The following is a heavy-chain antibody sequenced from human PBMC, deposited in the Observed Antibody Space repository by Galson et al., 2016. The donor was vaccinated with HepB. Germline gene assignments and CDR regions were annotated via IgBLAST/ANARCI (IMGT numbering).Heavy chain of an antibody. CDR1: AFSLSGYA. Sequence: SLRLSCAASAFSLSGYAMTWVRQVPGKRLEWVSSITGSGGDTYYVDSVKGRFSISRDNSKNTLYLQMNNVRAEDTAVYYCAKDEFRGESGSHQGSYFGMNVWGQGTTVTVSS. CDR2: ITGSGGDT. J-gene: IGHJ6*02. D-gene: IGHD3-10*01. V-gene: IGHV3-23*01. CDR3: AKDEFRGESGSHQGSYFGMNV.